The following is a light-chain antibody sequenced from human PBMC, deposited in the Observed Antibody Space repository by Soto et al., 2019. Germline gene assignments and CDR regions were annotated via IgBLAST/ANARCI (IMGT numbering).Light chain of an antibody. CDR1: QSVSSH. CDR3: QQRSNWPSIT. V-gene: IGKV3-11*01. CDR2: DAS. Sequence: EMVLTQSPTTLSLSPGERATLSCRASQSVSSHLAWYQQKPGQAPRLLIHDASNRATGIPARFSGSGSGTDFTLTISSLEPEDFAVYYCQQRSNWPSITFGQGTRLEI. J-gene: IGKJ5*01.